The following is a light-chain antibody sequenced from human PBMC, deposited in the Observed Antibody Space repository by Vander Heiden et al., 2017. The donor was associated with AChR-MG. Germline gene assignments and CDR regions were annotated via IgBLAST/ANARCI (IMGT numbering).Light chain of an antibody. V-gene: IGLV2-8*01. CDR2: EVT. CDR1: RSDVGGYHY. Sequence: QSALTPPPSASGSPGQSVTIPCTGPRSDVGGYHYASWYQQHPGKAPELVVYEVTNRPSGVPDRFSGSKSGNTASLTVSGLEAEDEAEYYCSAYAGSNNVLFGGGTKLTVL. CDR3: SAYAGSNNVL. J-gene: IGLJ2*01.